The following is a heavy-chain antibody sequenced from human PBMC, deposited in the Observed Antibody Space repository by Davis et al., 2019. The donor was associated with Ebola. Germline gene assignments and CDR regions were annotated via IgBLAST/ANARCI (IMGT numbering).Heavy chain of an antibody. CDR3: ARDRGYSYGDLDY. Sequence: GESLKISCAASGFPFSSYSMNWVRQAPGKGLEWVSSISSSSSYIYYADSVKGRFTISRDNAKNSLYLQMNSLRAEDTAVYYCARDRGYSYGDLDYWGQGTLVTVSS. V-gene: IGHV3-21*01. CDR2: ISSSSSYI. D-gene: IGHD5-18*01. CDR1: GFPFSSYS. J-gene: IGHJ4*02.